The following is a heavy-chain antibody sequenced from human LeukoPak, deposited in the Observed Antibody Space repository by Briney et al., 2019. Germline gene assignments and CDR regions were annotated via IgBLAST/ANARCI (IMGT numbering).Heavy chain of an antibody. CDR3: ARLFGGVTTFDY. V-gene: IGHV3-7*01. Sequence: GGSLRLSCAASEFTFSTYSMNWVRQAPGKGLEWVASMKGDGSHIYYVDSVKGRFTISRDNARNSLYLQMNSLRAEDTAVYYCARLFGGVTTFDYWGQGALVTVSS. CDR1: EFTFSTYS. CDR2: MKGDGSHI. J-gene: IGHJ4*02. D-gene: IGHD2-8*02.